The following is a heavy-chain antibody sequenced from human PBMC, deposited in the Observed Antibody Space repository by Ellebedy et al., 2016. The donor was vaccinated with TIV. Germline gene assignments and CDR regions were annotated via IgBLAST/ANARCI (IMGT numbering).Heavy chain of an antibody. CDR1: GFTFSSYA. CDR3: ARDLRWELPALGMDV. V-gene: IGHV3-30-3*01. Sequence: GESLKISCAASGFTFSSYAMHWVRQAPGKGLEWVAVISYDGSNKYYADSVKGRFTISRDNSKNTLYLQMNSLRAEDTAVYYCARDLRWELPALGMDVWGQGTTVTVSS. J-gene: IGHJ6*02. CDR2: ISYDGSNK. D-gene: IGHD1-26*01.